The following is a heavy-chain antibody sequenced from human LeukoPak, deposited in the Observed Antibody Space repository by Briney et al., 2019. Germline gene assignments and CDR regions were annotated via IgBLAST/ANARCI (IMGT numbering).Heavy chain of an antibody. CDR1: GGSFSGYY. Sequence: SETLSLTCAVYGGSFSGYYWSWIRQPPGKGLEWIGEINHSGSTNYNPSLKSRVTISVDTSKNQFSLKLSSVTAADTAVYYCARGIFPYYYDSSGYSFDYWGQGTLVTVSP. CDR2: INHSGST. CDR3: ARGIFPYYYDSSGYSFDY. J-gene: IGHJ4*02. D-gene: IGHD3-22*01. V-gene: IGHV4-34*01.